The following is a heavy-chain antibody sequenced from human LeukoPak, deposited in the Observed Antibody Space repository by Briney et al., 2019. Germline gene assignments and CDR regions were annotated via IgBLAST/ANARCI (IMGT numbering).Heavy chain of an antibody. D-gene: IGHD3-10*01. V-gene: IGHV5-51*01. CDR2: IYPGDSDT. CDR1: GYSFTSYW. Sequence: GESLKISCKGSGYSFTSYWIGWVGQMPGKGLEGMGIIYPGDSDTRYSPSFQGQVTISADKSISTAYLQWRRLKASDTAMYYCASGRSGSYALFNYWGQGTLVTVPS. J-gene: IGHJ4*02. CDR3: ASGRSGSYALFNY.